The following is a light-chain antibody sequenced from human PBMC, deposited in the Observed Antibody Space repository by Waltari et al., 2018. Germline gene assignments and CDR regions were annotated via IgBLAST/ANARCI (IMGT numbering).Light chain of an antibody. J-gene: IGKJ4*01. Sequence: EIVMTQSPATLSVSPGDRATLSCRASQTISSSLAWYQQKPGLAPRLLIYGASTRAAGSPARFRGSGSGTEFTLTITSLQSEDFAFYSCQQYSKWPLTFGGGTKVEIK. V-gene: IGKV3-15*01. CDR1: QTISSS. CDR2: GAS. CDR3: QQYSKWPLT.